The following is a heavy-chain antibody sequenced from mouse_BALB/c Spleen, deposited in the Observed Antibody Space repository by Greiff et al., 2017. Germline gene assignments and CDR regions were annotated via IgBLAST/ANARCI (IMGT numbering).Heavy chain of an antibody. V-gene: IGHV5-9-4*01. D-gene: IGHD3-1*01. Sequence: EVHLVESGGGLVKPGGSLKLSCAASGFTFSSYAMSWVRQSPEKRLEWVAEISSGGSYTYYPDTVTGRFTISRDNAKNTLYLEMSSLRSEDTAMYYCASYSSGYSFAYWGQGTLVTVSA. J-gene: IGHJ3*01. CDR2: ISSGGSYT. CDR3: ASYSSGYSFAY. CDR1: GFTFSSYA.